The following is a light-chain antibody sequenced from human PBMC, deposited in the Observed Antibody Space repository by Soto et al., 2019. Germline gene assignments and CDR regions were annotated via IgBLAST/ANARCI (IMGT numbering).Light chain of an antibody. CDR3: QKYGSVPRT. Sequence: DIPMTQSPSSLSASIGDRVTITCRASQDINIYLAWYQQQPWRVPKLLIYGASILQSGVPSRFSGSGSGTDFTLTISSLQPEDVATYYCQKYGSVPRTFGQGTRVEIK. V-gene: IGKV1-27*01. CDR2: GAS. J-gene: IGKJ1*01. CDR1: QDINIY.